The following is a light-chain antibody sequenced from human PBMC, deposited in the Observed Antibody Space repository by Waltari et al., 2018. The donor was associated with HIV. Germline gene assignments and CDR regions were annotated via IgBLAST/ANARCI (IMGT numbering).Light chain of an antibody. CDR3: LSADSSGTFV. CDR2: KDS. J-gene: IGLJ1*01. Sequence: SYELTQPPSVSVSLGQMARINCSGEPLTKKYAIWYQQKPGQFPVLVIYKDSERPSGIPERFSGSSSGTRVTLTISGVQAEDEPDYYCLSADSSGTFVFGSGTKVSVL. V-gene: IGLV3-16*01. CDR1: PLTKKY.